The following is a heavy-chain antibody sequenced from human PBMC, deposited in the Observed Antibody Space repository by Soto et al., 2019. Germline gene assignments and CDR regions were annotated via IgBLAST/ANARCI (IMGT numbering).Heavy chain of an antibody. D-gene: IGHD6-13*01. J-gene: IGHJ4*02. CDR2: IKSKTDGGTT. CDR3: TTGVAAALYYFDY. Sequence: GGSLRLSCAASGFTFSNAWMSWVRQAPGKGLEWVGRIKSKTDGGTTDYAEPVKGRFTNSRDDSKKTKNMQKNSLKTEDTAVYYCTTGVAAALYYFDYWGQGT. CDR1: GFTFSNAW. V-gene: IGHV3-15*01.